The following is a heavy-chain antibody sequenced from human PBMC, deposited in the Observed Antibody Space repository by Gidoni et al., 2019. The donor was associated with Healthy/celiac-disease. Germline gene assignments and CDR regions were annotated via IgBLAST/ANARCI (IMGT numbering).Heavy chain of an antibody. Sequence: QVQLVQSAAEVKKPWASVKVSCKASGYTFTGYYMHWVRQAPGQGLEWMGWINPKSGGTNYAQKFQGRVTMTRDTSISTAYMELSRLRSDDTAVYYCASGGSGSYHKYWGQGTLVTVSS. CDR1: GYTFTGYY. CDR2: INPKSGGT. CDR3: ASGGSGSYHKY. V-gene: IGHV1-2*02. D-gene: IGHD3-10*01. J-gene: IGHJ4*02.